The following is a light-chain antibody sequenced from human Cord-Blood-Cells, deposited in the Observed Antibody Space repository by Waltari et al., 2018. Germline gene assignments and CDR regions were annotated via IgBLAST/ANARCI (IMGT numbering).Light chain of an antibody. V-gene: IGKV1-5*03. CDR3: QQYNSYSPT. Sequence: DIQMTQSPSPLSPSVADRLTITCRASQSISSWLAWYQQKPGKAPKLLIYKASSLESGVPSRFSGSGSGTEFTLTISSLQPDDFATYYCQQYNSYSPTFGQGTKVEIK. J-gene: IGKJ1*01. CDR2: KAS. CDR1: QSISSW.